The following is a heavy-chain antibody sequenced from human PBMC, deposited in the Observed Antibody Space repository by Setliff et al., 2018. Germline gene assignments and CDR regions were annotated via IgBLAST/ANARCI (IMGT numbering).Heavy chain of an antibody. V-gene: IGHV1-18*01. D-gene: IGHD2-8*01. Sequence: ASVKVSCKAYGYSFSDSIVNWVRQAPGQGLEWVGWLSPYSSNTYSAQKFQGRLTLTTDTSTTTAYMELRSLTSGDTAIYYCARLVRYCSTRTCQRASGDEYLGQGTLVTVSS. CDR3: ARLVRYCSTRTCQRASGDEY. J-gene: IGHJ4*02. CDR2: LSPYSSNT. CDR1: GYSFSDSI.